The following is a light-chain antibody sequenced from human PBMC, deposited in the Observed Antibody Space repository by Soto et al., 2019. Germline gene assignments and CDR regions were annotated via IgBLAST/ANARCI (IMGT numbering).Light chain of an antibody. CDR2: RAS. Sequence: EIVLTQSADTLSLSPGERATLSCRASQSVTSSHVAWYQQRPGQAPRLLIYRASNRATGIPDRFSGSGSGTDFTLTISRLEPEDSAVYYCQHYGSSPREVTFGQGTKLE. CDR1: QSVTSSH. V-gene: IGKV3-20*01. CDR3: QHYGSSPREVT. J-gene: IGKJ2*01.